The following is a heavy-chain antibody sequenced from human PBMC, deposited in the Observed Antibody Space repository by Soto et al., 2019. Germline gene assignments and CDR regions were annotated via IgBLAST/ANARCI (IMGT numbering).Heavy chain of an antibody. J-gene: IGHJ4*02. CDR2: ISSEGAST. V-gene: IGHV3-64D*06. CDR3: VKDRYVDY. Sequence: GGSLTLSCSVSGFIFSSYAMHWVRQAPGKGLEYVASISSEGASTYYADSVKGRFIISRDNSKNTLYLQVSSLRDEDTAIYYCVKDRYVDYWGQGMLVTVSS. CDR1: GFIFSSYA.